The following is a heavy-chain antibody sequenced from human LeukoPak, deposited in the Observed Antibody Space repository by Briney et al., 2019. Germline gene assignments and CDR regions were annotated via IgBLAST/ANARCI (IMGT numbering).Heavy chain of an antibody. Sequence: PGGSLRLSCAASGFTFSSYSVNWVRQAPGKGLEWVLSISSGSGYIYYSDSVKGRFTISRDNAKNSLYLQMSSLRAEDTAVYYCARLACSTSCYEIDYWGQGTLVTVSS. V-gene: IGHV3-21*01. CDR2: ISSGSGYI. J-gene: IGHJ4*02. CDR3: ARLACSTSCYEIDY. D-gene: IGHD2-2*01. CDR1: GFTFSSYS.